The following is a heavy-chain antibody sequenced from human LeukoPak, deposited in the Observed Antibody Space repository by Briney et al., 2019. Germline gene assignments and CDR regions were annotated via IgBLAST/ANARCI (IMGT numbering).Heavy chain of an antibody. CDR3: ARYQQLFSWFDP. J-gene: IGHJ5*02. CDR1: GGSISSGGYY. D-gene: IGHD2-2*01. V-gene: IGHV4-31*03. CDR2: IYYSGST. Sequence: SETLSLTCTVSGGSISSGGYYWSWIRQHPGKGLEWIGYIYYSGSTYYNPSLKSRVTISVDTSKNQFSLKLSSVTAADTAVYYCARYQQLFSWFDPWGQGTLVTVSS.